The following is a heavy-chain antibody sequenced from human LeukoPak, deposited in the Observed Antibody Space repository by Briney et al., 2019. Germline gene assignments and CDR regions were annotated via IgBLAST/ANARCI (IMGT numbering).Heavy chain of an antibody. CDR3: TRHENHSGSYSYYFDY. CDR2: IYYSGST. Sequence: SETLSLTCTVSGGSISSSSYYWGWLRQPPGKGLEWIGSIYYSGSTYYNPSLKNRVTISVDTSKNQFSLKLSSVTAADTAVYYCTRHENHSGSYSYYFDYWGQGTLVTVSS. CDR1: GGSISSSSYY. D-gene: IGHD1-26*01. V-gene: IGHV4-39*01. J-gene: IGHJ4*02.